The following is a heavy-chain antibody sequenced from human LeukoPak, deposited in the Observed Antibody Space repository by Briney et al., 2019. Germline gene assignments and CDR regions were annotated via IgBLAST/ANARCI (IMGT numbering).Heavy chain of an antibody. V-gene: IGHV4-34*01. Sequence: SETLSLTCAVYGGSFSGYYWSWIRQPPGKGLEWIGEINHSGSTNYNPSLKSRVTISVDTSKNQFSLNLNSVTAADTAVYYCARQTLELRYFDYWGRGTLVTVSS. D-gene: IGHD1-1*01. J-gene: IGHJ4*02. CDR2: INHSGST. CDR1: GGSFSGYY. CDR3: ARQTLELRYFDY.